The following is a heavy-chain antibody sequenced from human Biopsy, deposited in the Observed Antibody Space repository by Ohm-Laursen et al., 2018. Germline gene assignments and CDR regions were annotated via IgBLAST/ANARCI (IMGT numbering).Heavy chain of an antibody. CDR1: GYTFISFG. Sequence: ASVKVSCKASGYTFISFGITWVRQAPGQGLEWVGYIGGDNGDTKNAQKFQGRVTMTTDTSTSTAYMELRSLRSGDTAFYYCARDGKYDSRGYWGPGTLVTVSS. D-gene: IGHD3-22*01. CDR2: IGGDNGDT. J-gene: IGHJ4*02. V-gene: IGHV1-18*01. CDR3: ARDGKYDSRGY.